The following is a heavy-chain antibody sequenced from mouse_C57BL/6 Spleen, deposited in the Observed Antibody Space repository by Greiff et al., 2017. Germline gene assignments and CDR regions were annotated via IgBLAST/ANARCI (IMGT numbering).Heavy chain of an antibody. J-gene: IGHJ4*01. CDR3: ARGEDVYLYYAMDY. Sequence: EVQLVESVAELVRPGASVKLSCTASGFNIKNTYMHWVKQRPEQGLEWIGRIDPANGNTKYAPKFQGKATRTADTSSNTAYLQLSSLTSEDTAIYYCARGEDVYLYYAMDYWGQGTSVTFSS. CDR2: IDPANGNT. D-gene: IGHD2-13*01. V-gene: IGHV14-3*01. CDR1: GFNIKNTY.